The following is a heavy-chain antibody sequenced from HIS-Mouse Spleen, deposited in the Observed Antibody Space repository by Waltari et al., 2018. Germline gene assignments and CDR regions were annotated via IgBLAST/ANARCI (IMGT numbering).Heavy chain of an antibody. CDR1: GGSISSSSYY. J-gene: IGHJ2*01. Sequence: QLQLQESGPGLVKPSETLSLTCTVSGGSISSSSYYWGWIRQPPGKGLEWIGSLYYRGSTYYTPSLKCRGTRSVDTSKNQFSLQLSSVTAADTAVYYCAREIPYSSSWYDWYFDLWGRGTLVTVSS. CDR2: LYYRGST. V-gene: IGHV4-39*07. D-gene: IGHD6-13*01. CDR3: AREIPYSSSWYDWYFDL.